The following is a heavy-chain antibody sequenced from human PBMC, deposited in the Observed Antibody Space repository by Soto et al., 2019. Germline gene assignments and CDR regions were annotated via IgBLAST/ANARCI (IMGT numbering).Heavy chain of an antibody. CDR1: GGSISSGDYY. Sequence: TLSLTCTVSGGSISSGDYYGSWIRQPPGKGLEWIGYIYYSGSTYYNPSLKSRVTISVDTSKNQFSLKLSSVTAADTAVYYCAREGYYGSGSPLNWFDPWGQGTLVTVSS. CDR2: IYYSGST. CDR3: AREGYYGSGSPLNWFDP. D-gene: IGHD3-10*01. V-gene: IGHV4-30-4*01. J-gene: IGHJ5*02.